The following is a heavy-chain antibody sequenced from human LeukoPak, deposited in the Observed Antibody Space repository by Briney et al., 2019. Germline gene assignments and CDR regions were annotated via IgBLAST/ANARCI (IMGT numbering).Heavy chain of an antibody. V-gene: IGHV4-39*01. CDR2: IYYSGST. J-gene: IGHJ4*02. D-gene: IGHD5-24*01. Sequence: SETLSLTCTVSGDSISSSSYYWGWIRQPPGKGLEWIGSIYYSGSTYYNPSLKSRVTISVDTSKNQFSLKLSSVTAADMAVYYCARRRDGYQFFDDWGQGTLVTVSS. CDR3: ARRRDGYQFFDD. CDR1: GDSISSSSYY.